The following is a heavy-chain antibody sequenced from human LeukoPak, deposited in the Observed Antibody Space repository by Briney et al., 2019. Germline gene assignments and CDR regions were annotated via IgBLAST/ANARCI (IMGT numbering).Heavy chain of an antibody. Sequence: GGSLRLSCAASGFTLSSYAMSWVRQAPGKGLEWVSAISGSGGSTYYADSVKGRFTISRDNSKNTLYLQMNSLKAEDTAVYYCAKDTYSPNGNWFDPWGQGTLVSVSS. CDR2: ISGSGGST. D-gene: IGHD1-26*01. CDR1: GFTLSSYA. V-gene: IGHV3-23*01. J-gene: IGHJ5*02. CDR3: AKDTYSPNGNWFDP.